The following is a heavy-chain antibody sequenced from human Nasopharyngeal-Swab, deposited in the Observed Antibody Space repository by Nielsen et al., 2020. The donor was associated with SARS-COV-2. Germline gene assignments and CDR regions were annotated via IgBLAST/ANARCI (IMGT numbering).Heavy chain of an antibody. CDR2: IYYSGST. D-gene: IGHD6-19*01. Sequence: WIRQPPGKGLEWIGSIYYSGSTYYNPSLSSRVTISVDTSKNHFSLKLSSVTAPDTAVYYCASRIAVASGHYRPFDYWGQGTLATVSS. CDR3: ASRIAVASGHYRPFDY. J-gene: IGHJ4*02. V-gene: IGHV4-39*02.